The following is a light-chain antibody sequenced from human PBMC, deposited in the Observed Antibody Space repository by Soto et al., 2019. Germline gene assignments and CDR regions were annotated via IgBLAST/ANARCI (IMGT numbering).Light chain of an antibody. V-gene: IGKV3-15*01. CDR2: GAS. J-gene: IGKJ4*01. CDR3: QQFSSYPLT. Sequence: EIGIKQFAVTVSVNTGERATLSCRASQSVSSNLAWYQQKPGQAPRLLIYGASTRATGIPARFSGGGSGTDFTLTISRLEPEDFAVYYCQQFSSYPLTFGGGTKVDIK. CDR1: QSVSSN.